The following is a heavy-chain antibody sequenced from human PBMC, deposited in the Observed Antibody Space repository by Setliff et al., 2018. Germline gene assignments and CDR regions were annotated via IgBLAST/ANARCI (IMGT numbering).Heavy chain of an antibody. CDR1: GASINSLSW. CDR3: ARGRNIAARLLDS. V-gene: IGHV4-4*02. CDR2: IYHDGND. Sequence: KTSETLSLTCTVSGASINSLSWWSWVRQPPGKGLEWIGEIYHDGNDKYTPSVHYSPSLKSRVTISIDKSNNQFSLKLTSMTAADTAVYYCARGRNIAARLLDSWGQGTLVTVSS. J-gene: IGHJ4*02. D-gene: IGHD6-6*01.